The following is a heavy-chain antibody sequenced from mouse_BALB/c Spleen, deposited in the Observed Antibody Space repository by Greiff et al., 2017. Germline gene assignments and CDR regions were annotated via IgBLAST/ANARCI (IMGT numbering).Heavy chain of an antibody. J-gene: IGHJ4*01. V-gene: IGHV14-3*02. D-gene: IGHD3-3*01. CDR1: GFNIKDTY. CDR3: ARTQGLYAMDY. Sequence: VQLQQSGAELVKPGASVKLSCTASGFNIKDTYMHWVKQRPEQGLEWIGRIDPANGNTKYDPKFQGKATITADTSSNTAYLQLSSLTSEDTAVYYCARTQGLYAMDYWGQGTSVTGSS. CDR2: IDPANGNT.